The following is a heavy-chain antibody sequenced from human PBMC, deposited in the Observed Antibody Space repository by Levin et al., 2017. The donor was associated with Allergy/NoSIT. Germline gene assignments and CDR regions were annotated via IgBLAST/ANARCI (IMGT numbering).Heavy chain of an antibody. Sequence: GGSLRLSCAASGFSFDAHAMHWVRQAPGKGLEWVSAIHWNTKKTDYAYSVKGRFTISSDDAKNSLYLQMNSLRPEDTALYYCAKEADEWGGPTTWGQGTLVTVSA. J-gene: IGHJ4*02. V-gene: IGHV3-9*01. CDR2: IHWNTKKT. D-gene: IGHD1-26*01. CDR3: AKEADEWGGPTT. CDR1: GFSFDAHA.